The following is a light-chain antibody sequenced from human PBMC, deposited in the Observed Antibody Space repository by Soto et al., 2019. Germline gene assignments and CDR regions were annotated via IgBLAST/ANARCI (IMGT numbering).Light chain of an antibody. Sequence: QSVLTQPPSVSGAPGQTITISCTGNTSNLGAGYDVHWYQQLPGAAPKLVIFGNRNRPSGVPERFSGSKSGTSASLAITGLQAEDEADYYCQAYDYSLTASVFGGGTKVTVL. CDR1: TSNLGAGYD. CDR3: QAYDYSLTASV. CDR2: GNR. J-gene: IGLJ3*02. V-gene: IGLV1-40*01.